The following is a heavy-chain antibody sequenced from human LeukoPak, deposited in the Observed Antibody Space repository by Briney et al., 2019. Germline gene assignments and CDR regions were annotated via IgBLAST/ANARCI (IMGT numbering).Heavy chain of an antibody. J-gene: IGHJ4*02. CDR3: AKRYGDYTSYYFDY. Sequence: GGSLRLSCAASGFTLSSYWISWVRQAPGKGLERVANIKQDGSEKYYVDSVKGRFTISRDNAKNSLYLQMNSLRAEDTAVYYCAKRYGDYTSYYFDYWGQGTLVTVSS. CDR2: IKQDGSEK. CDR1: GFTLSSYW. V-gene: IGHV3-7*01. D-gene: IGHD4-17*01.